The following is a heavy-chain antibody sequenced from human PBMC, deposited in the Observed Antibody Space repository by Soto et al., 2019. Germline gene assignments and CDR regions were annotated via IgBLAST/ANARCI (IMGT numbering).Heavy chain of an antibody. CDR3: AMHGGRGVIFGY. V-gene: IGHV4-31*03. D-gene: IGHD3-10*01. Sequence: PSETLSLTCTVSGCSISSGGYYWSWIRQHPGKGLEWIGYIYYSGSTYYNPSLKSRVTISVDTSKNQFSLKLSSVTAADTAVYYCAMHGGRGVIFGYWGQGTLVTVSS. CDR1: GCSISSGGYY. J-gene: IGHJ4*02. CDR2: IYYSGST.